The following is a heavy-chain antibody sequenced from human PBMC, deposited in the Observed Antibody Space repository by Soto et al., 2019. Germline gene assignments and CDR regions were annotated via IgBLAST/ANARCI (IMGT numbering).Heavy chain of an antibody. D-gene: IGHD4-17*01. CDR2: ISGSGGIT. V-gene: IGHV3-23*01. CDR1: GFTFSSYA. CDR3: AMDPYSSTTVTTMDY. Sequence: GGSLRRSCAASGFTFSSYAMSCVRQAPWKGLEWFSAISGSGGITYHADSVKGRFTISRDNAKNSLYLQMNSLREEDTAVYYCAMDPYSSTTVTTMDYWGKGTMVTVSS. J-gene: IGHJ4*02.